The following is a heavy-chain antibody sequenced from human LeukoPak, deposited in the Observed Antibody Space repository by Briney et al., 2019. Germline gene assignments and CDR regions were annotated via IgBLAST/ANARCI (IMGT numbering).Heavy chain of an antibody. CDR1: GYTFTDYY. J-gene: IGHJ4*02. CDR2: IIPDSGGT. Sequence: ASVKVSCKPSGYTFTDYYIHWVRQAPGQGLEWMGWIIPDSGGTNYAQKFQGRVTMTRDTSISTASMELNRLRSDDTAVYYCARGHVDTSLDYWGQGTLVTVSS. D-gene: IGHD5-24*01. V-gene: IGHV1-2*02. CDR3: ARGHVDTSLDY.